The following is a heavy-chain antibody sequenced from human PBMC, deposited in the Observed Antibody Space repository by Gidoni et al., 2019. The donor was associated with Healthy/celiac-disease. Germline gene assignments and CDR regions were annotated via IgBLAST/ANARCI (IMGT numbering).Heavy chain of an antibody. Sequence: QVQLQQWGAGLLKPSDTLSLTCAVYGGSFSGYYWSWIRQPPGKGREWIGEINHSGSTNYNPSLKSRVTISVDTSKNQFSLKLSSVTAADTAVYYCARAPYQLLSLFYWGQGTLVTVSS. D-gene: IGHD2-2*01. J-gene: IGHJ4*02. CDR3: ARAPYQLLSLFY. CDR1: GGSFSGYY. V-gene: IGHV4-34*01. CDR2: INHSGST.